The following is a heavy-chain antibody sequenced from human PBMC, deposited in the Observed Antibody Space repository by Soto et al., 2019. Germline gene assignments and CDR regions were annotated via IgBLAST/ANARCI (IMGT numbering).Heavy chain of an antibody. Sequence: GGSLRLSCAASGFTFSSYGMHWVRQAPGKGLEWVAVISYDGSNKYYADSVKGRFTISRDNSKNTLYLQMNSLRAEDTAVYYCAKDLVRGQATSNYYYYGMDVWGQGTTVTVSS. CDR2: ISYDGSNK. CDR1: GFTFSSYG. CDR3: AKDLVRGQATSNYYYYGMDV. D-gene: IGHD1-26*01. V-gene: IGHV3-30*18. J-gene: IGHJ6*02.